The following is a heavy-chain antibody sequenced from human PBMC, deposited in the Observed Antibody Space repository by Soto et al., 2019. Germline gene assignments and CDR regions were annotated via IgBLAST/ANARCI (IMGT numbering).Heavy chain of an antibody. Sequence: SETLSLTCTVSGGSISSRGYYWGWIRQPPGKGLEWIGTIYYSGSTYHNPSLKSRVTISVDTSKNQFSLKLTSVTAADTAVYYCGRAHRDLQQLVHYYYSMDVWGQGTTVTVSS. D-gene: IGHD6-13*01. CDR2: IYYSGST. CDR3: GRAHRDLQQLVHYYYSMDV. J-gene: IGHJ6*02. CDR1: GGSISSRGYY. V-gene: IGHV4-39*07.